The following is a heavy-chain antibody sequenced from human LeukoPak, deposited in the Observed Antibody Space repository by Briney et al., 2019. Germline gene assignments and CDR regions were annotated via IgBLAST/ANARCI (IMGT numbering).Heavy chain of an antibody. V-gene: IGHV3-53*01. J-gene: IGHJ6*03. Sequence: PGGSLRLSCAASGFTVSSNYMSWVRQAPGKGLEWVSVIYSGGSTYYADSVKGRFTISRDNSKNTLYLQMNSLRAEDTAVYYCARDSVSGWGGGFYYYYYMDVWGKGTTVTVSS. D-gene: IGHD6-19*01. CDR1: GFTVSSNY. CDR2: IYSGGST. CDR3: ARDSVSGWGGGFYYYYYMDV.